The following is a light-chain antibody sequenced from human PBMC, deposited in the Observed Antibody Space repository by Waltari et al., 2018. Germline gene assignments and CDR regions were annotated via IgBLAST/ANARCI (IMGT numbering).Light chain of an antibody. CDR1: QSVSSN. Sequence: EIVMTQSPATLSVSPGETATLSCRASQSVSSNVAWYQKKPGQAPRLRISDASTRATSIPARFRSSGSGTEFTLTISSLQSEDFAVYYCQQYNRWPPITFGQGTRLEIK. CDR3: QQYNRWPPIT. J-gene: IGKJ5*01. V-gene: IGKV3-15*01. CDR2: DAS.